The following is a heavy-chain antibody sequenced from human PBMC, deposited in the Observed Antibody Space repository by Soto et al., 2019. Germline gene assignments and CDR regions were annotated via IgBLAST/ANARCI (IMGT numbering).Heavy chain of an antibody. V-gene: IGHV1-69*15. CDR1: GGTFSSCA. Sequence: SLNGSWNASGGTFSSCAISWVRQAPGRGLEWMGRFIHIFGTANYEQKFQGRVRITADESTRTGYMELSSLRSKDTAVYYCARDLCGGDCYPDAFDIWGQGKMVTVSS. CDR3: ARDLCGGDCYPDAFDI. CDR2: FIHIFGTA. J-gene: IGHJ3*02. D-gene: IGHD2-21*02.